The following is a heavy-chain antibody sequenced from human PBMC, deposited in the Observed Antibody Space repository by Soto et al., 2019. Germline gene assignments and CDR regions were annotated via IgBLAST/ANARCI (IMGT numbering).Heavy chain of an antibody. Sequence: LSLSCAASGFTFDDHAMHWVRQAPGKGLEWVSGISYDSGAIGYADSVKGRFTISRDNSKNTLYLQMSSLRPEDTAVYYCARDPNLGPIGYFDYWGQGTLVTVSS. CDR3: ARDPNLGPIGYFDY. J-gene: IGHJ4*02. CDR2: ISYDSGAI. CDR1: GFTFDDHA. V-gene: IGHV3-9*01.